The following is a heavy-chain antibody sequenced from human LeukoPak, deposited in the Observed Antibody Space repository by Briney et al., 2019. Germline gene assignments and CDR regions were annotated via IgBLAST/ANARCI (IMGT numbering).Heavy chain of an antibody. J-gene: IGHJ4*01. CDR3: ARRRGYDSSGTGSFDS. Sequence: PSQTLSLTCTVSGASIAGASYWTWIRPVPGRGLEWIGYIYSTGSTYFSPSLESRLSLSVDTAENHSSLRLTSVTAADRAVYYWARRRGYDSSGTGSFDSWGSGMLVTVSS. CDR1: GASIAGASY. D-gene: IGHD3-22*01. V-gene: IGHV4-31*03. CDR2: IYSTGST.